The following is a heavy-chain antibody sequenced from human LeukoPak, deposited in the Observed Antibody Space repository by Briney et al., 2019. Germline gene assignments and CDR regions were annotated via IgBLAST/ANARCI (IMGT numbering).Heavy chain of an antibody. J-gene: IGHJ4*02. Sequence: GASVKVSCKASAYTFTGYYMHWVRQAPGQGLEWMGWINPDSGGTNYAQKLQGRVTMTTDTSTSTAYMELRSLRSDDTAVYYCARASIAVAGTSDYWGQGTLVTVSS. CDR2: INPDSGGT. D-gene: IGHD6-19*01. V-gene: IGHV1-2*02. CDR3: ARASIAVAGTSDY. CDR1: AYTFTGYY.